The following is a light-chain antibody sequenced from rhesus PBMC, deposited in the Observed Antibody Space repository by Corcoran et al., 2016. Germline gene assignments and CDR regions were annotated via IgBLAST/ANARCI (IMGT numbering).Light chain of an antibody. V-gene: IGKV1-28*02. CDR2: TAS. Sequence: DIQMTQSSSSLSASVGDTVTINCRASQDIRRDLNWFQQQPGKAPKPLIYTASNLESGVPSRFSGSGSGTEFTLTISSLQPEDFASYYCLQHKSYPRTFGQGTKVEIK. J-gene: IGKJ1*01. CDR3: LQHKSYPRT. CDR1: QDIRRD.